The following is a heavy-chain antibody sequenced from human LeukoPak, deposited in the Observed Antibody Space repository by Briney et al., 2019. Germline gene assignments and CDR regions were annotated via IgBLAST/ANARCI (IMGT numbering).Heavy chain of an antibody. J-gene: IGHJ4*02. Sequence: ASVKVSCKASGGTFSSYAFSWVRQAPGQGLEWMGRIIPILGIANYAQKFQGRVTITADKSTSTAYMELSSLRSEDTAVYYCARAAIVANYYFDYWGQGTLVTVSS. CDR3: ARAAIVANYYFDY. CDR2: IIPILGIA. D-gene: IGHD5-12*01. V-gene: IGHV1-69*04. CDR1: GGTFSSYA.